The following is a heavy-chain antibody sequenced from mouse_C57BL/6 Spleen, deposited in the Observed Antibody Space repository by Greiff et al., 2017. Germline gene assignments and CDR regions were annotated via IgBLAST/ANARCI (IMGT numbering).Heavy chain of an antibody. CDR2: INPGSGYT. CDR3: ASGNYDLYGYFDV. D-gene: IGHD2-4*01. V-gene: IGHV1-4*01. J-gene: IGHJ1*03. CDR1: GYTITGYT. Sequence: QVQLQQSGAELARPGASVKMSCKASGYTITGYTMHWVKQRPEQGLEWIGYINPGSGYTKYTPKFKDKATLTADKSSSTAYMQLSSLTSEDSAVYYCASGNYDLYGYFDVWGTGTTVTVSS.